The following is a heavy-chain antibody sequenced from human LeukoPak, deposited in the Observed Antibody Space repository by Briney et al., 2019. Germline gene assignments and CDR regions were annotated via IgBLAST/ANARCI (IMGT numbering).Heavy chain of an antibody. J-gene: IGHJ4*02. CDR2: INPNSGGT. CDR1: GYTFTSYY. CDR3: ARGHVVRGVIHYFDY. V-gene: IGHV1-2*02. Sequence: ASVKVSCKASGYTFTSYYMHWVRQAPGQGLERMGWINPNSGGTNYAQKFQGRVTMTRDTSISTAYMELSRLRSDDTAVYYCARGHVVRGVIHYFDYWGQGTLVTVSS. D-gene: IGHD3-10*01.